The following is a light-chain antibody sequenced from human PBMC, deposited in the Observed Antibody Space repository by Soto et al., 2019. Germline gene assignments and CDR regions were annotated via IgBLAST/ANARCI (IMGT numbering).Light chain of an antibody. CDR1: NIGTKS. Sequence: SSELTQPPSVSVAPGQTARTTCGGNNIGTKSVHWYQQRPGQAPVLVLYDDTDRPSGIPRRFSGSNSGNTATLTISRVEAGDEADYYCQVWDSSSDHWVFGGGTKLTVL. CDR3: QVWDSSSDHWV. J-gene: IGLJ3*02. V-gene: IGLV3-21*02. CDR2: DDT.